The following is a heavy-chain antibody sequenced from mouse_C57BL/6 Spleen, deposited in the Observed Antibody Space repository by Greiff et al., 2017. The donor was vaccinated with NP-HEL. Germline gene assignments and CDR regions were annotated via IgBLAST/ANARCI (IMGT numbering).Heavy chain of an antibody. CDR3: ARRVYSNYHAMDY. CDR2: ISNGGGST. J-gene: IGHJ4*01. CDR1: GFTFSDYY. V-gene: IGHV5-12*01. Sequence: EVQLQESGGGLVQPGGSLKLSCAASGFTFSDYYMYWVRQTPEKRLEWVAYISNGGGSTYYPDTVKGRFTISRDNAKNTLYLQMSRLKSEDTAMYYCARRVYSNYHAMDYWGQGTSVTVSS. D-gene: IGHD2-5*01.